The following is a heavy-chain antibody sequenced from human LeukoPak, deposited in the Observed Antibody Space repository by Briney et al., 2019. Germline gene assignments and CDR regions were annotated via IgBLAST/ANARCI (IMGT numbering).Heavy chain of an antibody. Sequence: STYYADSVKGRFTISRDNSKNTLYLQMNSLRAEDTAVYYCASDIVVVPAAPRDAFDIWGQGTMVTVSS. V-gene: IGHV3-23*01. J-gene: IGHJ3*02. D-gene: IGHD2-2*01. CDR2: ST. CDR3: ASDIVVVPAAPRDAFDI.